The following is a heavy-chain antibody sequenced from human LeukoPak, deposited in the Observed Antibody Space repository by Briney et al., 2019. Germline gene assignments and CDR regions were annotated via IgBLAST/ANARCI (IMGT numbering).Heavy chain of an antibody. Sequence: SQTLSLTCAVSGGSISSGGYSWSWIRQPPGKGLEWIGYIYHSGSTYYNPSLKSRVTISVDRSKNQFSLKLSSVTAADTAVYYCASHFGYCSGGSCYRYLDYWGQGTLVTVSS. J-gene: IGHJ4*02. CDR1: GGSISSGGYS. D-gene: IGHD2-15*01. CDR3: ASHFGYCSGGSCYRYLDY. CDR2: IYHSGST. V-gene: IGHV4-30-2*01.